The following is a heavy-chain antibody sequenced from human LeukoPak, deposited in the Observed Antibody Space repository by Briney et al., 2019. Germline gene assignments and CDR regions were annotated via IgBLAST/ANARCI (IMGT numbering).Heavy chain of an antibody. CDR2: INAGNGNT. Sequence: ASGKVSCKASGYTFTSYAMHWVRQAPGQRLEWMGWINAGNGNTKYSQKFQGRVTITRDTSASTAYMELSSLRSEDTAVYYCAMLRYFDWYAFDIWGQGTMVTVSS. J-gene: IGHJ3*02. V-gene: IGHV1-3*01. CDR1: GYTFTSYA. CDR3: AMLRYFDWYAFDI. D-gene: IGHD3-9*01.